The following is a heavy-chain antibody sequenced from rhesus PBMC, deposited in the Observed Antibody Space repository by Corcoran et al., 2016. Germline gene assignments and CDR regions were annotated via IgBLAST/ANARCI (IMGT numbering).Heavy chain of an antibody. CDR2: ISNGGTNT. V-gene: IGHV3-178*01. CDR3: ARDGRYSWNNNNPDY. CDR1: GIIFSDYY. J-gene: IGHJ4*01. D-gene: IGHD1-20*01. Sequence: EVQLVESGGGLAKPGGSLRLSCAASGIIFSDYYMDWVRQAPGTGREWVSRISNGGTNTWHADSVKGRFTISRENSKNTLYLQMDGLRAEDTAVYYCARDGRYSWNNNNPDYWGQGVLVTVSS.